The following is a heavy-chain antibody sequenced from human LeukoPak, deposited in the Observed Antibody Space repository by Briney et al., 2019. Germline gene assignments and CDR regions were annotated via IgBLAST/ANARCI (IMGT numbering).Heavy chain of an antibody. CDR3: ARDRSVFDL. J-gene: IGHJ3*01. Sequence: SETLSLTCTVSGGSISSDYWSWIRQPAGKGLEWIGRIYSSGTTNYNPSLKSRVTMSVDSSKNQFSLKVTSVTAADTAVYYCARDRSVFDLWGQGTMVAVS. D-gene: IGHD3-16*02. CDR1: GGSISSDY. CDR2: IYSSGTT. V-gene: IGHV4-4*07.